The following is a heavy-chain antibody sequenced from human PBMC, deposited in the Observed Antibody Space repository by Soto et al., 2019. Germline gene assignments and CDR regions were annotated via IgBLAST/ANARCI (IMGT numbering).Heavy chain of an antibody. V-gene: IGHV1-58*01. D-gene: IGHD3-10*01. CDR1: GFTFTSSA. CDR2: IVVGSGNT. Sequence: QMQLVQSGPEVKKPGTSVKVSCKASGFTFTSSAVQWVRQARGQRLEWIGWIVVGSGNTNYAQKFQERVTITRDMSTSTAYMELSSLRSEDTAVYYCATREPMTAYGLEYYFDYWGQGTLVXXSS. J-gene: IGHJ4*02. CDR3: ATREPMTAYGLEYYFDY.